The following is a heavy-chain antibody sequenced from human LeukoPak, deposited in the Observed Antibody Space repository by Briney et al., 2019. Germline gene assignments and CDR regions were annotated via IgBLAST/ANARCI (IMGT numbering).Heavy chain of an antibody. CDR1: GFSFDDYA. V-gene: IGHV3-9*01. J-gene: IGHJ4*02. D-gene: IGHD3-9*01. CDR2: ISRNSYNI. CDR3: AKSRDDGTGYYYDY. Sequence: GGSLRLSCEASGFSFDDYAMHWVRHAPGKGLEWVAGISRNSYNIAYGDSVKGRFTISRDNAKKSLPLQMNSLGTEDTAFYYCAKSRDDGTGYYYDYWGQGVLVTVAS.